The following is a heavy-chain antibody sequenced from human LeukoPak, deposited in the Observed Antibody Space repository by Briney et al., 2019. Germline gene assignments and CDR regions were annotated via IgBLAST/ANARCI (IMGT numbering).Heavy chain of an antibody. Sequence: SETLSLTCTVSGDSIDSYYWSWIRQPPGKGLEWIGYIYYRGTTSYNPFLKSRVTISVDTSKNQFSLKLSSVTAADTAVYYCARGSVDIVATIYPGGFDYWGQGTLVTVSS. J-gene: IGHJ4*02. CDR3: ARGSVDIVATIYPGGFDY. CDR1: GDSIDSYY. CDR2: IYYRGTT. D-gene: IGHD5-12*01. V-gene: IGHV4-59*12.